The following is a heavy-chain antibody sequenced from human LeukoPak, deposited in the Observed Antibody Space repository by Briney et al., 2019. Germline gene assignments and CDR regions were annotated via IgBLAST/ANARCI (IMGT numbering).Heavy chain of an antibody. CDR3: ARDEGYCSGGSCFNGWFDP. CDR1: GGSISSSNYY. Sequence: SETLSLTCTVSGGSISSSNYYWGWIRQPPGKGLEWIGNVYYDGSTFYNPSLKSRVTISVDTSKNQLSLKLSSVTAADTAVYYCARDEGYCSGGSCFNGWFDPWGQGTVVTVSS. D-gene: IGHD2-15*01. CDR2: VYYDGST. V-gene: IGHV4-39*07. J-gene: IGHJ5*02.